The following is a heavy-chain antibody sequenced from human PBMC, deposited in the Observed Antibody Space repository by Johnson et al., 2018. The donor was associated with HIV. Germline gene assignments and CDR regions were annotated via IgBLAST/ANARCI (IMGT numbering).Heavy chain of an antibody. Sequence: ADYAASVKGRFTISRDDAKNIAYLQMNSLKTEDTGVYYCTRGGVTIFGVVDAFDIWGQGTKVTVS. V-gene: IGHV3-49*02. CDR3: TRGGVTIFGVVDAFDI. D-gene: IGHD3-3*01. J-gene: IGHJ3*02. CDR2: A.